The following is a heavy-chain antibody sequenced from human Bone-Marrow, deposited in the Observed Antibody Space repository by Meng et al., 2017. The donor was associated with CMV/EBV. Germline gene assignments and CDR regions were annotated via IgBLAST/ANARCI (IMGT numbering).Heavy chain of an antibody. CDR3: ARELGYNYYYGMDV. CDR2: INSDGSST. V-gene: IGHV3-74*01. D-gene: IGHD2-15*01. J-gene: IGHJ6*02. Sequence: GESLKISCAASGFTFSSYWMHWVLQAPGKGLVWVSRINSDGSSTNYADSVKGRFTISRDNAKDTLYLQMNSLRAEDTAVYYCARELGYNYYYGMDVWGQGTTVTVSS. CDR1: GFTFSSYW.